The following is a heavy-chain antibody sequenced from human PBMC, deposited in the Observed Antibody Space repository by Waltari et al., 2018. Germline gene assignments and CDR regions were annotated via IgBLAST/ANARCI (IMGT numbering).Heavy chain of an antibody. J-gene: IGHJ4*02. CDR1: GFTFSDYY. CDR3: ARGAVVGNFDY. CDR2: ISGSGSSR. D-gene: IGHD6-19*01. V-gene: IGHV3-11*04. Sequence: QVQLVESGGGLVKPGGSLRLSCAASGFTFSDYYMSWIRQAPGKGVEWVSDISGSGSSRDYADSEKGRFTISRDNAKNSLYLQMNSLRAEDTAVYYCARGAVVGNFDYWGQGTLVTVSS.